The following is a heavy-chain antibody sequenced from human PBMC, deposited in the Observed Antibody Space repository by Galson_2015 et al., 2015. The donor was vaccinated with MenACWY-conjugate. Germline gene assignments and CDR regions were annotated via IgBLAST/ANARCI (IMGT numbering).Heavy chain of an antibody. CDR3: AREGSSRYHSDYFCCAS. J-gene: IGHJ5*02. CDR1: GDSVSSNSAA. Sequence: CAISGDSVSSNSAAWNWIRQSPSRGFEWLGGTYYRSQWHYDYAVSVKGRMTINPDTSKNEISLQLHSVTPEDTAVYYCAREGSSRYHSDYFCCASWGQGTLVTVSS. CDR2: TYYRSQWHY. V-gene: IGHV6-1*01. D-gene: IGHD3-22*01.